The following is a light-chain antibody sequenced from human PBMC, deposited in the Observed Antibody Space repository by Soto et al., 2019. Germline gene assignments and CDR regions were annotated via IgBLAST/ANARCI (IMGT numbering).Light chain of an antibody. V-gene: IGLV2-14*01. CDR3: SSFTGSTTVPYV. CDR1: SSDFGYNY. CDR2: EVR. Sequence: QSALTQPASVSGSPGQSITISCTGTSSDFGYNYVSWYQQHPGKAPKLMIYEVRNRPSGVSNRFSGSKSGNTASLTISGLQAEDEADYYCSSFTGSTTVPYVFGTGTKLTVL. J-gene: IGLJ1*01.